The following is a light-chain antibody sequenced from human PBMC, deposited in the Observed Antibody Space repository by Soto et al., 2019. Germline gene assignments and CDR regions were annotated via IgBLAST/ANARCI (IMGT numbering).Light chain of an antibody. CDR2: DNN. CDR3: GTWNSSLSAVV. V-gene: IGLV1-51*01. J-gene: IGLJ2*01. Sequence: QSVLTQPPSVSAAPGQTVTISCSGSSTNIGSNYVSWYQQLPGTTPKLLIYDNNKRPSGIPDRFSGSKSGTSATLGITALQTGDEADYYCGTWNSSLSAVVFGGGTKLTVL. CDR1: STNIGSNY.